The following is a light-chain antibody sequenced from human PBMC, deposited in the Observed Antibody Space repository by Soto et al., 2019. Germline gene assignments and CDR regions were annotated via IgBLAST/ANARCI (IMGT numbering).Light chain of an antibody. CDR3: SSYTTTSTLV. CDR1: IRDVGSYNL. J-gene: IGLJ3*02. V-gene: IGLV2-14*01. CDR2: EVR. Sequence: QSALTQPASVSGSPGQSITIACTGTIRDVGSYNLVSWYQQRPGEAPKLIISEVRNRPSGISYRFTGSKSGNTASLTISGLQTEDEADYYCSSYTTTSTLVFGGGTQLTFL.